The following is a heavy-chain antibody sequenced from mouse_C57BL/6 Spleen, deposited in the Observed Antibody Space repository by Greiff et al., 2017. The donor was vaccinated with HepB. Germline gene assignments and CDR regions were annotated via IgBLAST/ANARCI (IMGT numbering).Heavy chain of an antibody. CDR1: GFTFSNYW. CDR2: IRLKSDNYAT. J-gene: IGHJ1*03. V-gene: IGHV6-3*01. CDR3: TGSWDYWYFDV. Sequence: EVMLVESGGGLVQPGGSMKLSCVASGFTFSNYWMNWVRQSPEKGLEWVAQIRLKSDNYATHYAESVKGRFTISRDDSKSSVYLQMNNLRAEDTGIYYCTGSWDYWYFDVWGTGTTVTVSS. D-gene: IGHD4-1*01.